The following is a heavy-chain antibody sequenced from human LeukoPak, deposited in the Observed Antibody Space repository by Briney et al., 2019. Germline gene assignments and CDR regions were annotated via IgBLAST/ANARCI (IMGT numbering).Heavy chain of an antibody. CDR3: ARDRTDDVGRNYHPMFDL. Sequence: GGSLRLSCAASGFTFSSHWMHWVRQVPGRGPVWVSRINLDGSNTIYADSVKGRFTISRDNAKNTLHLQMSSLRAEDTALHYCARDRTDDVGRNYHPMFDLWGQGTMVTVSS. CDR1: GFTFSSHW. CDR2: INLDGSNT. J-gene: IGHJ3*01. V-gene: IGHV3-74*01. D-gene: IGHD3-10*01.